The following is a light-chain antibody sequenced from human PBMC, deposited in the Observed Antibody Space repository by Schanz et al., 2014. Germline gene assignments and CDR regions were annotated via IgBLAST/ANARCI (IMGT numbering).Light chain of an antibody. CDR3: SSFGGSNADNWV. Sequence: QSALTQPASVSASPGQSITISCTGTATDIGGTYLVSWYQQNPGEAPKLLILGDNHRPSGVSNRFSGSKSGNTASLTVSGLQDEDEADYYCSSFGGSNADNWVFGGGTKLTVL. CDR2: GDN. V-gene: IGLV2-14*02. CDR1: ATDIGGTYL. J-gene: IGLJ3*02.